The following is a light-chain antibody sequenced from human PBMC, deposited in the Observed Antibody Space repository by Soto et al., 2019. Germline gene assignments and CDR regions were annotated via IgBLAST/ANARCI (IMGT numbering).Light chain of an antibody. CDR2: AAS. V-gene: IGKV1-39*01. CDR3: QQSYSTPLT. CDR1: QSISSY. Sequence: DIQMTQSPSSLSASVGDRVTITGRASQSISSYLNWYQQKPGKAPKLLIYAASSLQSGVPSRFSGSGSGTDFTLTISSLQPEDFATYYCQQSYSTPLTFGGGTKADI. J-gene: IGKJ4*01.